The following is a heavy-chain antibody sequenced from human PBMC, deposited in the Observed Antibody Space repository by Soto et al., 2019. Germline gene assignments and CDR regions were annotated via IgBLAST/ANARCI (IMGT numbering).Heavy chain of an antibody. Sequence: QVQLVESGGGVVQPGRSLRLSCAASGFTFSIYAMHWVRQAPGKGLEWVAVISYDGSNKYYADSVKGRFTISRDNSKNTVYLKMTSLRAEDSAVYYCAREYSDGWFDPWGQGTLVTVSS. V-gene: IGHV3-30-3*01. CDR2: ISYDGSNK. CDR1: GFTFSIYA. J-gene: IGHJ5*02. CDR3: AREYSDGWFDP. D-gene: IGHD2-21*01.